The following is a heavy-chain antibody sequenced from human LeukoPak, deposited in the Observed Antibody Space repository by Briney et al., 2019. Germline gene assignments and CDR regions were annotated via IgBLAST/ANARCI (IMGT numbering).Heavy chain of an antibody. D-gene: IGHD6-19*01. CDR3: VEDRMDQWLSDY. J-gene: IGHJ4*02. V-gene: IGHV1-69*05. CDR1: GGTFSSYA. Sequence: GASVKVSCKASGGTFSSYAISWVRQAPGQGLEWMGRIIPIFGTANYAQKFAGRVTITTDESTGTAYMKLSLQISEVTAGYTGVEDRMDQWLSDYWGQGTLVTVSS. CDR2: IIPIFGTA.